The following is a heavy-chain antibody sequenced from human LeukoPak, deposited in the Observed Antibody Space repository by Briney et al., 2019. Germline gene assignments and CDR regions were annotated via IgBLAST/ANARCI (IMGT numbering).Heavy chain of an antibody. V-gene: IGHV3-15*01. CDR1: GFTFSNAW. CDR2: IKSKTDGGTT. Sequence: GGSLRLSCAASGFTFSNAWMSWVRQAPGKGLEWVGRIKSKTDGGTTDYAAPVKGRFTISRDDSKNTLYLQMNSLKTEDTAVYYCTTMIGVAGLPSYYYYYMDVWGKGTTVTVSS. J-gene: IGHJ6*03. CDR3: TTMIGVAGLPSYYYYYMDV. D-gene: IGHD2-21*01.